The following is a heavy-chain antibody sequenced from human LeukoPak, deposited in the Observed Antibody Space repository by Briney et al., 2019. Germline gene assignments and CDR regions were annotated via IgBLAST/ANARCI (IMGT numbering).Heavy chain of an antibody. J-gene: IGHJ4*02. V-gene: IGHV1-58*01. Sequence: SVKVSCKASGFTFTSSAEQWVRQARGQRLEWIGWIVVGSGNTNYAQKFQERVTITRDMSTSTAYMELSSLRSEDTAVYYCAASSNPSWGLHLDYWGQGTLVTVSS. CDR2: IVVGSGNT. CDR3: AASSNPSWGLHLDY. CDR1: GFTFTSSA. D-gene: IGHD1-26*01.